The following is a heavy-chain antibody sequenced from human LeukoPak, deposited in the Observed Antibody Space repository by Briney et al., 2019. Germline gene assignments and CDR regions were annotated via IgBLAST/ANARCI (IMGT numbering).Heavy chain of an antibody. CDR3: ARDTYFDTTPLDY. CDR2: INAYNGNT. CDR1: GYTFTSYG. V-gene: IGHV1-18*01. J-gene: IGHJ4*02. D-gene: IGHD3-22*01. Sequence: ASVKVSCKASGYTFTSYGISWVRQAPGQGLEWMGWINAYNGNTNYAQKLQGRVTLTTDKSTTTAYMELRSLRSDATAVYYCARDTYFDTTPLDYWGQGTLVTVSS.